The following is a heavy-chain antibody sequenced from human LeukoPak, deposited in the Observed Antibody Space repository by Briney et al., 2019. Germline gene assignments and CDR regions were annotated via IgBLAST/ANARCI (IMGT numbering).Heavy chain of an antibody. Sequence: ASVKVSCKASGYTFTSYGISWVRQAPGQGLEWMGWISAYNGNTNYAQKLQGRATMTTDTSTSTAYMELRSLRSDDTAVYYCARVLYGSGSYYNGGYYYYYMDVWGKGTTVTVSS. V-gene: IGHV1-18*01. D-gene: IGHD3-10*01. J-gene: IGHJ6*03. CDR2: ISAYNGNT. CDR3: ARVLYGSGSYYNGGYYYYYMDV. CDR1: GYTFTSYG.